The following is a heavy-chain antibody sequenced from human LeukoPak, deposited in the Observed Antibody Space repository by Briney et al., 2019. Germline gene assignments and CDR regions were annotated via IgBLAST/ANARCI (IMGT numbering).Heavy chain of an antibody. J-gene: IGHJ4*02. CDR1: GYTFTSYG. CDR2: ISAYNGNT. V-gene: IGHV1-18*01. D-gene: IGHD2-2*01. CDR3: ARDEGYCSSTSCFPFDY. Sequence: ASVKVSCKASGYTFTSYGISWVRQAPGQGLEWMGWISAYNGNTNYAQKLQGRVTMTTDTSTSTAYMELRSLRSDDTAVYYCARDEGYCSSTSCFPFDYWGQGTLVTVSS.